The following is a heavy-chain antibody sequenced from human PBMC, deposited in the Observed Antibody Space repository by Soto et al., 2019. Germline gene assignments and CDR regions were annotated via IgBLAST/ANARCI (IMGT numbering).Heavy chain of an antibody. V-gene: IGHV3-74*01. CDR1: GFTFSSYW. CDR2: INTDGSST. D-gene: IGHD5-12*01. CDR3: AQDCGHDSDVLDI. Sequence: EVQLVESGGGLVQPGGSLRLSCAASGFTFSSYWMHWVRQAPGKGLVWVSHINTDGSSTNYADSVKGRFTISRDTATNTLDLQMNSLRAEDTAVYYCAQDCGHDSDVLDIWGQGTMVTVSS. J-gene: IGHJ3*02.